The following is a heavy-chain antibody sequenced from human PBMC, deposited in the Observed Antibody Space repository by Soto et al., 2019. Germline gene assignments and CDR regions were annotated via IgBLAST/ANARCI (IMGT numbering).Heavy chain of an antibody. CDR2: ISYDGSNK. J-gene: IGHJ4*02. CDR3: AKSQAPGSSSVSLDY. CDR1: GFTFSSYG. Sequence: LSCAASGFTFSSYGMHWVRQAPGKGLEWVAVISYDGSNKYYADSVKGRFTISRDNSKNTLYLQMNSLRAEDTAVYYCAKSQAPGSSSVSLDYWGQGTLVTVSS. D-gene: IGHD6-6*01. V-gene: IGHV3-30*18.